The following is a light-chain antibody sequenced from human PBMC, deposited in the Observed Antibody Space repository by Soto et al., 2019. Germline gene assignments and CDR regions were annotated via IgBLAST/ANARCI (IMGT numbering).Light chain of an antibody. CDR1: QSVSSSH. V-gene: IGKV3-20*01. CDR2: GTS. CDR3: HQRQSWPRT. J-gene: IGKJ1*01. Sequence: VLTQSPGTLSLSPGERATLSCRASQSVSSSHLAWYQQKPGQAPRLLIYGTSSRATGIPDRFSGSGSGTDFTLSISRLEPEDFAVYYCHQRQSWPRTFGQGTTVDI.